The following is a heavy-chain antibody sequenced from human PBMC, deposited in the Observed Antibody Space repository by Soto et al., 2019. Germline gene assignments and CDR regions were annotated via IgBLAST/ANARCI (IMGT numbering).Heavy chain of an antibody. J-gene: IGHJ3*02. D-gene: IGHD2-15*01. CDR1: GGSISSSSYY. Sequence: PSETLSLTCTVSGGSISSSSYYWGWIRQPPGKGLEWIGSIYYSGSTYYNPSLKSRVTISVDTSKNQFSLKLSSVTAAGTAVYYCARDGVVVAATHDAFDIWGQGTMVTVSS. CDR2: IYYSGST. CDR3: ARDGVVVAATHDAFDI. V-gene: IGHV4-39*07.